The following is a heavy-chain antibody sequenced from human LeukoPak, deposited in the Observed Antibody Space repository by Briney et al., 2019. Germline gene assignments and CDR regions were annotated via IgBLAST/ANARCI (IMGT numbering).Heavy chain of an antibody. CDR1: GFTFSDYW. D-gene: IGHD3-22*01. V-gene: IGHV3-7*01. CDR3: ARDLYYFDSSGYYASDL. Sequence: PGGSLRLSCAASGFTFSDYWMSWVRQAPGKGLEWVANIKQDGSEKHYVDSLRGRFTISRDNAKNSLDLQMNSLRAEDTAVYFRARDLYYFDSSGYYASDLWGQGTLVTVSS. J-gene: IGHJ5*02. CDR2: IKQDGSEK.